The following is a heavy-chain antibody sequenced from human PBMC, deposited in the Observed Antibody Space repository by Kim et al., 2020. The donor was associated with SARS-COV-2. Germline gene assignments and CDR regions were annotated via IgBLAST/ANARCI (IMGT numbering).Heavy chain of an antibody. V-gene: IGHV3-48*03. CDR2: ISSSGSTI. CDR3: ASTRGQIWFGRETDY. D-gene: IGHD3-10*01. Sequence: GGSLRLSCAASGFTFSSYEMNWVRQAPGKGLEWVSYISSSGSTIYYADSVKGRFTISRDNAKNSLYLQMNSLRAEDTAVYYCASTRGQIWFGRETDYWGQGTLVTVSS. CDR1: GFTFSSYE. J-gene: IGHJ4*02.